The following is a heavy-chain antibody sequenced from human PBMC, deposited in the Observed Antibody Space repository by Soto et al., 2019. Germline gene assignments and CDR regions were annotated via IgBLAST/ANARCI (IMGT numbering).Heavy chain of an antibody. CDR3: ARESGDAQSWFDP. V-gene: IGHV1-69*13. J-gene: IGHJ5*02. CDR2: IIPIFGTA. D-gene: IGHD2-21*02. CDR1: GGTFSSYA. Sequence: SVKVSCKASGGTFSSYAISWVRQAPGQGLEWMGGIIPIFGTANYAQRFQGRVTITADESTSTAYMELSSLRSEDTAVYYCARESGDAQSWFDPWGQGTPVTVSS.